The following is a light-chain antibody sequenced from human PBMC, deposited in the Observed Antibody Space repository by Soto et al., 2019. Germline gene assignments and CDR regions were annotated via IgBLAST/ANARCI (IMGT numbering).Light chain of an antibody. CDR3: QQRSNL. V-gene: IGKV3-11*01. J-gene: IGKJ5*01. CDR1: QTVRNNY. CDR2: DAS. Sequence: EFVLTQSPGTLSLSPGERATLSCRASQTVRNNYLAWYQQKPGQAPRLLIYDASNRATGIPARFSGSGSGTDFTLTISSLEPEDFAVYYCQQRSNLFGQGTRLEIK.